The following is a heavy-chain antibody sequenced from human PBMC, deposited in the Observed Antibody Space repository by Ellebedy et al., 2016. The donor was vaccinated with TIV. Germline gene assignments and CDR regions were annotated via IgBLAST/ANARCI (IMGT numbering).Heavy chain of an antibody. Sequence: MPSETLSLTCAVYGGSFSGYLWGWIRQPPGKGLEWIGEISHSGNTNYNPSLKSRVTMSVDTSKKQLSLKLSSVTAADTALYYCASSGPYNNKRYNYGSVYYYYMDVWGKGTTVTVSS. CDR2: ISHSGNT. D-gene: IGHD3-10*01. J-gene: IGHJ6*03. V-gene: IGHV4-34*01. CDR1: GGSFSGYL. CDR3: ASSGPYNNKRYNYGSVYYYYMDV.